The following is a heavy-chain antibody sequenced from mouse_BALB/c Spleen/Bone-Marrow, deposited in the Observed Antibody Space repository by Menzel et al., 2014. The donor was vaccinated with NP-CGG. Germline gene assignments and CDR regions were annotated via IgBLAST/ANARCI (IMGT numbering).Heavy chain of an antibody. V-gene: IGHV14-3*02. J-gene: IGHJ2*01. CDR3: ADSYYYAGLYFDY. CDR2: IDPANGNT. D-gene: IGHD1-1*01. CDR1: GFNIKDTY. Sequence: EVQLQQSGAELVKPGASVKLSCTASGFNIKDTYIHWVRQRPEQGLEWIGRIDPANGNTEYDPKFQGKATITTDTSSNTAYLQLSSLTSEDTAVYHCADSYYYAGLYFDYWGQGTTLTVSS.